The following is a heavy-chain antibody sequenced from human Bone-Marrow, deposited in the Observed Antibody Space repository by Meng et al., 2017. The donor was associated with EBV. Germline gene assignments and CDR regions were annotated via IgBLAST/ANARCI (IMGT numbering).Heavy chain of an antibody. V-gene: IGHV4-4*02. J-gene: IGHJ4*02. CDR3: ARDYYGYNYFDY. CDR1: GDSIGSSHW. CDR2: IYHSGST. D-gene: IGHD3-22*01. Sequence: QVQLPESGPGLVKPSGTLSLTCDVSGDSIGSSHWWSWVRQPPGKGLEWIGKIYHSGSTSYNPSLRSRVTISVDKSKSQFSLKLTSVTAADTAVYYCARDYYGYNYFDYWGQGTLVTVSS.